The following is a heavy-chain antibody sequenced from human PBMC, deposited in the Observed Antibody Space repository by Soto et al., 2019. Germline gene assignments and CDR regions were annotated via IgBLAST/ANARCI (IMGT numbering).Heavy chain of an antibody. Sequence: QITLKESGPTLVKPTQTLTLTCTFSGFSLSTSGVGVGWIRQPPGKALEWLALIYWDDDKRYSPSLKSRLTITKDTSKNQVVPTMTNMDPVDTATYYCAHAHLLYYDSGSYYFDYWGQGTLVTVSS. V-gene: IGHV2-5*02. D-gene: IGHD3-10*01. CDR1: GFSLSTSGVG. CDR2: IYWDDDK. J-gene: IGHJ4*02. CDR3: AHAHLLYYDSGSYYFDY.